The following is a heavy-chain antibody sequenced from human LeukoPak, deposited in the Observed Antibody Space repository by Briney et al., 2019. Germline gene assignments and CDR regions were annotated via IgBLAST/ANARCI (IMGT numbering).Heavy chain of an antibody. CDR3: ARALSKVVVITTTADY. J-gene: IGHJ4*02. CDR1: GFTFSSYA. V-gene: IGHV3-30-3*01. CDR2: ISYDGSNK. D-gene: IGHD3-22*01. Sequence: PGRSLRLSCAASGFTFSSYAMHWVRQAPGKGLGWVAVISYDGSNKYYADSVKGRFTISRDNSKNTLYLQMNSLRAEDTAVYYCARALSKVVVITTTADYWGQGTLVTVSS.